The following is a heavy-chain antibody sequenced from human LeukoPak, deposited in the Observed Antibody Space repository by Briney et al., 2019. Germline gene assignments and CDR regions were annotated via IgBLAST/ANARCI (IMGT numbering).Heavy chain of an antibody. Sequence: GGSLRLSCAASGFTFSNAWMSWVRQAPGKGLEWVASIEQGGSEKHYVDSVKGRFTISRDNAQNSLYLQMNSLRAEDTAVYYCAFFSNYFDFWGQGTLVTVSS. CDR3: AFFSNYFDF. V-gene: IGHV3-7*03. CDR2: IEQGGSEK. J-gene: IGHJ4*02. CDR1: GFTFSNAW. D-gene: IGHD3-3*01.